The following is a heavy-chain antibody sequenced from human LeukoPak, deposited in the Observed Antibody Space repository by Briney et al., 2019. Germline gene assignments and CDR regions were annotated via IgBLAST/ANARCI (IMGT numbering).Heavy chain of an antibody. V-gene: IGHV5-51*01. Sequence: WMGIIYPGDSATQYSPSFQGQVTISADKSISTAYLQWSSLKASDTAMYYCVRLYYSSWFDPWGQGTLVTVSS. CDR3: VRLYYSSWFDP. J-gene: IGHJ5*02. D-gene: IGHD4-11*01. CDR2: IYPGDSAT.